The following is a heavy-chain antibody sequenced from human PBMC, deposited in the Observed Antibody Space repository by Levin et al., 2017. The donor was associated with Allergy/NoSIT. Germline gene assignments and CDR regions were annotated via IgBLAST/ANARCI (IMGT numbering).Heavy chain of an antibody. J-gene: IGHJ4*02. D-gene: IGHD2-15*01. Sequence: SGPTLVKPTQTLTLTCTFSGFSLTTTGVGVGWIRQPPGKALEWLALIYWDDFKRFSPSLKSRLTITKDTSKNQVVLTLTDVDPLDTGTYYCAHSRVKPAAYWGPVTLVTVSS. CDR2: IYWDDFK. CDR1: GFSLTTTGVG. CDR3: AHSRVKPAAY. V-gene: IGHV2-5*02.